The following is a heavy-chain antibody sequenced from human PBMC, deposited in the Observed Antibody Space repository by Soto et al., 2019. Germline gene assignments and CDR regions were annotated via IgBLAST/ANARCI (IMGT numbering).Heavy chain of an antibody. V-gene: IGHV3-33*01. J-gene: IGHJ4*02. CDR3: ARDDEYDDNGLDH. Sequence: QVQLEESGGGVVQPGTSLRLSCAASGFLFSRFGMHWVRQAPGKGLEGVAVIGNLGGGTGYSDSVRGRLTISRDNSRNTLFLEMSSLRVEDTATYYCARDDEYDDNGLDHWGQGTLVTVSS. D-gene: IGHD1-1*01. CDR2: IGNLGGGT. CDR1: GFLFSRFG.